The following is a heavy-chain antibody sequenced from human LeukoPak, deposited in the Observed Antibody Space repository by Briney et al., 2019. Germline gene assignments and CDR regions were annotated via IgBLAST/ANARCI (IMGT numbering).Heavy chain of an antibody. CDR2: IIPILGIA. J-gene: IGHJ4*02. CDR3: ARDGSSWYFDY. Sequence: ASVKVSCKASGGTFSSYAISWVRQAPGQGLEWMGRIIPILGIANYAQKFQGRVTITADKSTSTAYMELSSLRSEDTAVYYCARDGSSWYFDYWGQGTLVTVSS. D-gene: IGHD6-13*01. V-gene: IGHV1-69*04. CDR1: GGTFSSYA.